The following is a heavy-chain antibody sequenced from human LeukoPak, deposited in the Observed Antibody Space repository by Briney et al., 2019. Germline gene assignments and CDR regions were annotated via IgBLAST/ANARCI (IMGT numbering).Heavy chain of an antibody. D-gene: IGHD2-15*01. CDR2: ISGSGGST. J-gene: IGHJ4*02. Sequence: GGSLRLSCAASGLTFSSYAMSWVRQAPGKGLEWVSAISGSGGSTYYADSVKGRFTISRDNSKNTVYLQMNTLRGDDTAVYYCAKAIVVVIALFDYWGQGTLVTVSS. CDR1: GLTFSSYA. CDR3: AKAIVVVIALFDY. V-gene: IGHV3-23*01.